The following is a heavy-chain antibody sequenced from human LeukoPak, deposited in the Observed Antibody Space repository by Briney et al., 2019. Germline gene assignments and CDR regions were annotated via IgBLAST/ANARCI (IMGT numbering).Heavy chain of an antibody. Sequence: GASVKVSCKASGYTFNGYYMHWVRQAPGQGLEWMALINPNNGATHYAHKFQGRVTLISDTSISTAYMELSSLRSDHTAVYYCAREGRQDTGGWYYYDYWGQVTLVTVSS. J-gene: IGHJ4*02. CDR2: INPNNGAT. V-gene: IGHV1-2*02. CDR1: GYTFNGYY. D-gene: IGHD6-19*01. CDR3: AREGRQDTGGWYYYDY.